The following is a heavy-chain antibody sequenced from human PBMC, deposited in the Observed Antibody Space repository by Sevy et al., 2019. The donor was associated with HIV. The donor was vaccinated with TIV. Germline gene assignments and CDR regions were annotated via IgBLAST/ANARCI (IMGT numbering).Heavy chain of an antibody. D-gene: IGHD2-2*01. CDR2: IRYDGSNK. V-gene: IGHV3-30*02. CDR1: GFTFSAYG. CDR3: ATHCTPGY. Sequence: GGSRRLSCAASGFTFSAYGMHWVRQAPGKGLEWVAFIRYDGSNKFYADSVKGRFTISRDNSNNMMYLQMNSLRGEDTAVYYCATHCTPGYWGQGTLVTVSS. J-gene: IGHJ4*02.